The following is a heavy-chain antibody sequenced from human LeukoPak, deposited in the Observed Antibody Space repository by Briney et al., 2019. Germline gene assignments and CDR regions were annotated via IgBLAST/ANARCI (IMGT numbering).Heavy chain of an antibody. V-gene: IGHV3-30*18. CDR3: AKNSDCSSTSCYSYYYGMDV. CDR2: ISYDGSNK. D-gene: IGHD2-2*01. J-gene: IGHJ6*02. CDR1: GFTFSSYG. Sequence: PGRSLRLSCAASGFTFSSYGMHWVRQAPGKGLEWVAVISYDGSNKYYADPVKGRFTISRDNSKNTLYLQMNSLRAEDTAVYYCAKNSDCSSTSCYSYYYGMDVWGQGTTVTVSS.